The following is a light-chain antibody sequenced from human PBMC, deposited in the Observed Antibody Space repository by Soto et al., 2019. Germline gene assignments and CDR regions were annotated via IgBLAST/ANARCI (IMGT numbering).Light chain of an antibody. V-gene: IGLV2-14*01. CDR3: SSYTSSSTPYV. J-gene: IGLJ1*01. CDR2: DVT. Sequence: LTQPASVSGSPGQSITISCTGTSNDVGGYNHVSWYQQHPVKAPKLMIYDVTNRPSGVSDRFSGSKSGNTASLTISGLQAEDEADYYCSSYTSSSTPYVFGTGTKVTVL. CDR1: SNDVGGYNH.